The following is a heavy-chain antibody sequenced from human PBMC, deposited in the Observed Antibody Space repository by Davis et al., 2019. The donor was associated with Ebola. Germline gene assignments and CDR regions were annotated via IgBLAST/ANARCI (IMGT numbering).Heavy chain of an antibody. CDR2: FNPEEDES. Sequence: AASVKVSCKVSDYTLREISMHWVRQAPGIGLEWMGNFNPEEDESIFAQKFEGRITMTEDTSTNTAYMELSSLRSDDTAVYYCAIGGRAGGFDYWGQGTLVTVSS. V-gene: IGHV1-24*01. CDR1: DYTLREIS. J-gene: IGHJ4*02. CDR3: AIGGRAGGFDY.